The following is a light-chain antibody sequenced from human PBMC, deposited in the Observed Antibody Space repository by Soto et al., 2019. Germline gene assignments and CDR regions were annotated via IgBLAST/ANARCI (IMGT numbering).Light chain of an antibody. J-gene: IGKJ4*01. CDR2: WAS. CDR3: QQYYTTPLT. V-gene: IGKV4-1*01. CDR1: QSVLYSSNNNNY. Sequence: DIVMTQSPDSLAVSLGERATINCKSSQSVLYSSNNNNYLAWYQQKPGQPPKLLVSWASSRESGVPDRFIGSRSGPDFTLTINRLQAEDVAVYYCQQYYTTPLTFGGGTNVEIK.